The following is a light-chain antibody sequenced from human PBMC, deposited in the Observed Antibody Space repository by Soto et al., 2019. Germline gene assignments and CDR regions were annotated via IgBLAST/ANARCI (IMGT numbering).Light chain of an antibody. CDR1: SSDVGSYNR. CDR2: EVS. V-gene: IGLV2-18*02. J-gene: IGLJ1*01. CDR3: NSYTSSDTYV. Sequence: QSVLTQPPSVSGSPGQSVTISCTGTSSDVGSYNRVAWYQQPPGTAPKLMIYEVSNRPSGVPDRFSGSKSGNTASLTISGLQAEDEADYYCNSYTSSDTYVLGTGTKVTVL.